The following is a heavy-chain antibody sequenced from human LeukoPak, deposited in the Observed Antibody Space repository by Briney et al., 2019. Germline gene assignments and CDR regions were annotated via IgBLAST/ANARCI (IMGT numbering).Heavy chain of an antibody. CDR3: ARRSTVAGRGRFDP. Sequence: SEGLSLTCTVSGGSIRSTSYYWGWIRQPPGKGLEWLGSVHYSGSTYDNPSLKSRVTISVDTSKNQFSLKLISVTAADTAVYYCARRSTVAGRGRFDPWGQGTLVTVSS. J-gene: IGHJ5*02. CDR1: GGSIRSTSYY. CDR2: VHYSGST. V-gene: IGHV4-39*01. D-gene: IGHD6-19*01.